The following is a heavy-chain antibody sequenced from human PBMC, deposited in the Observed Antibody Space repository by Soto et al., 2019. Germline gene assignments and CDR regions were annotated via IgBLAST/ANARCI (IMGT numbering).Heavy chain of an antibody. CDR1: GGSFSDYF. J-gene: IGHJ6*02. Sequence: SETLSLTCAVYGGSFSDYFWNWIRQPPGKGLEWIGEINHSGSTNYNPSLKSRVTISLDTSKNQFSLRLTSVTAADTAVYYCARGPYCSGSSCYRGMDVWGLGTTVTVSS. D-gene: IGHD2-15*01. CDR3: ARGPYCSGSSCYRGMDV. V-gene: IGHV4-34*01. CDR2: INHSGST.